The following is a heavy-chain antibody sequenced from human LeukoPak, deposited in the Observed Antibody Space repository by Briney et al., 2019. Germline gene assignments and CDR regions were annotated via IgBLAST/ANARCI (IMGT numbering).Heavy chain of an antibody. V-gene: IGHV3-23*01. CDR2: ISDSGST. J-gene: IGHJ4*02. Sequence: PGGSLRLSCAASGFTFSFYTMSWVRQAPGKGLEWVSAISDSGSTFYADSVKGRFTISRDNSKNTLYLQMNSLRAEDTAVYYCAKRVERTFDYWGQGTLVTVSS. D-gene: IGHD6-25*01. CDR1: GFTFSFYT. CDR3: AKRVERTFDY.